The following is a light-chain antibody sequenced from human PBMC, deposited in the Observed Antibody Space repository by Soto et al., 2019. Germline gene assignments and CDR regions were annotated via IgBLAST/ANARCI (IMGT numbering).Light chain of an antibody. CDR1: SSDVGGYND. V-gene: IGLV2-8*01. CDR3: SSYAGSSYV. J-gene: IGLJ1*01. CDR2: EVS. Sequence: QAVVTQPPSASGSPGQSVTISCTGTSSDVGGYNDVSWYQQHPGKAPKLMIYEVSKRPSGVPDRFSGSKSGNTASLTVSGLQAEDEADYYCSSYAGSSYVFGTGTKVTVL.